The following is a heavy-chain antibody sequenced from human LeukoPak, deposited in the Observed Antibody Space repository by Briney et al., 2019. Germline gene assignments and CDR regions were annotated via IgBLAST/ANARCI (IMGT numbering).Heavy chain of an antibody. J-gene: IGHJ5*02. V-gene: IGHV4-39*01. CDR3: ARHAALDTKRGWNNHNWFDP. Sequence: SETLSLTCTVPGGSISSSGFYWGWIRQPPGKWLEWIGTTYYSGSTYYNPSLKSRVTISVDTSKNQFSLKLSSVTAADTAVYYCARHAALDTKRGWNNHNWFDPWGQGTLVTVSS. D-gene: IGHD5-18*01. CDR2: TYYSGST. CDR1: GGSISSSGFY.